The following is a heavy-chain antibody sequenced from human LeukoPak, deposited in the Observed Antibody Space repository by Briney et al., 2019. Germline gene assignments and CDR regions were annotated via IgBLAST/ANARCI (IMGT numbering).Heavy chain of an antibody. CDR1: GGSISTYY. CDR3: ARGPGAAAGSVFDY. D-gene: IGHD6-13*01. Sequence: SETLSLTCTVSGGSISTYYWSWIRQPPGKGLEYIGYIYDSGSTNYNPSLKSRVTMSVDTSKRQFSLKLSSVTAADTGVYYCARGPGAAAGSVFDYWGQGTLVTVSS. V-gene: IGHV4-59*01. CDR2: IYDSGST. J-gene: IGHJ4*02.